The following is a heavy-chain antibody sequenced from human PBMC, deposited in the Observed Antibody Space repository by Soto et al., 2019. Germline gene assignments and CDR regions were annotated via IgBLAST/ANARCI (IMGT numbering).Heavy chain of an antibody. CDR3: ARNRYCSGGTCQREGAIDI. J-gene: IGHJ3*02. CDR1: GYSFTNYG. V-gene: IGHV1-18*01. D-gene: IGHD2-15*01. Sequence: QVQLVQSGAEVKQPGAAVKVSCKASGYSFTNYGISWVRQAPGQGLEWMGWISAHNGNTNYAQKFQGRVTKTTDTSTSTAYMELRSLRSDDTAVYYCARNRYCSGGTCQREGAIDIWGQGTMVTVSS. CDR2: ISAHNGNT.